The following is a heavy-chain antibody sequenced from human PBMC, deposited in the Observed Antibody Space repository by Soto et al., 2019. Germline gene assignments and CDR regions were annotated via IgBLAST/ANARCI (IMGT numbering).Heavy chain of an antibody. CDR2: IFSNDEK. V-gene: IGHV2-26*01. D-gene: IGHD3-10*01. J-gene: IGHJ4*02. CDR1: GFSLSDGRMG. CDR3: VRTSRGVWPDY. Sequence: QVTLKESGPVLVKPTETLTLTCTVSGFSLSDGRMGVSWIRQPPGKALEWLTHIFSNDEKSYRTSLKSRLTXSXXTSKSQVVLTMTNMDPLDTATYYCVRTSRGVWPDYWGQGTLVTVSS.